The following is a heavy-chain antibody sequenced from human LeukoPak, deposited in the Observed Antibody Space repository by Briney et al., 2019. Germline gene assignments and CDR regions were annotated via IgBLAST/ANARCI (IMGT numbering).Heavy chain of an antibody. CDR1: GFTFSSYW. D-gene: IGHD6-13*01. CDR2: INHNGNVN. Sequence: GGSLRLSCAASGFTFSSYWMNWARQAPGKGLEWVASINHNGNVNYYVDSVKGRFTISRDNAKNSLYLQMSNLRAEDTAVYYCARDADSSSWSMYYYYGMDVWGQGTTVTVSS. CDR3: ARDADSSSWSMYYYYGMDV. J-gene: IGHJ6*02. V-gene: IGHV3-7*01.